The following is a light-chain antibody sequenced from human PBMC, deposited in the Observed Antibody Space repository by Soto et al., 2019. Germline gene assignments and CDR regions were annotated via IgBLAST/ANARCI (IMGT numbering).Light chain of an antibody. J-gene: IGKJ1*01. CDR3: LHHGSSLWT. CDR2: GAS. CDR1: QSVXNNY. V-gene: IGKV3-20*01. Sequence: EVVLTQSPGTLSLSPGERATLPCRASQSVXNNYLAWHQQKPGQAPRLLXYGASNRATGIPERLSGSGSGTDFTLTISSMEPEDFAVYYCLHHGSSLWTFGQGAMVDIK.